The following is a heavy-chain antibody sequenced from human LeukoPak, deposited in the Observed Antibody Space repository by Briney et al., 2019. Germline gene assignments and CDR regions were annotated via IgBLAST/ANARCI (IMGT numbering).Heavy chain of an antibody. Sequence: GGSLRLSCAASGFTFSSYWMSWVRQAPGKGLEWVANIKSDGSEKYYVDSVKGRFTISRDNAKNTLYLQMNSLRAEDTAVYYCAKDTEVLRWLVVVASDYWGQGTLVTVSS. J-gene: IGHJ4*02. CDR3: AKDTEVLRWLVVVASDY. CDR1: GFTFSSYW. V-gene: IGHV3-7*01. CDR2: IKSDGSEK. D-gene: IGHD3-22*01.